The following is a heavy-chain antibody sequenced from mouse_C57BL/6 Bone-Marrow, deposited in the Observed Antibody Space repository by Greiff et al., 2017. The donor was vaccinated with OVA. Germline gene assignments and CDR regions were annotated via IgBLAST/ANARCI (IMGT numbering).Heavy chain of an antibody. D-gene: IGHD2-3*01. CDR2: IYPGDGDT. CDR3: AGAGYYPPFDY. Sequence: VKLMESGAELVKPGASVKISCKASGYAFSSYWMNWVKQRPGKGLEWIGQIYPGDGDTNYNGKFKGKATLTADKSSSTAYMQLSSLTSEDSAVYFCAGAGYYPPFDYWGQGTTLTVSS. J-gene: IGHJ2*01. V-gene: IGHV1-80*01. CDR1: GYAFSSYW.